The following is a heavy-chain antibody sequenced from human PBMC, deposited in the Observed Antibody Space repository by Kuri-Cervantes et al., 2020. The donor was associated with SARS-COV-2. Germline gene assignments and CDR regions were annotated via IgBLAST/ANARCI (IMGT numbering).Heavy chain of an antibody. CDR1: GFTFSSYD. D-gene: IGHD2-2*02. J-gene: IGHJ1*01. CDR3: ARGVYCSSTSCYKGYFQH. V-gene: IGHV3-13*01. CDR2: IGTVGDT. Sequence: GGSLRLSCAASGFTFSSYDMHWVRQATGKGLEWVSAIGTVGDTYYPGSVKGRFTISRENAKNSLYLQMNSLRAEDTAVYYCARGVYCSSTSCYKGYFQHWGQGTLVTVSS.